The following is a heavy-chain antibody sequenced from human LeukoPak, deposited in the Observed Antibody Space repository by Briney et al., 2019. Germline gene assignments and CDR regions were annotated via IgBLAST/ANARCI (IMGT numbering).Heavy chain of an antibody. CDR1: GGTFSSYA. D-gene: IGHD3-22*01. Sequence: SVKVSCKASGGTFSSYAISWVRQAPGQGLEWMGGIIPIFGTANYAQKFQGRVTITADESTSTAYMELSSLRSEDTAVYYCARRSPDSSGYSFEYAFDIWGQGTMVTVSS. V-gene: IGHV1-69*01. CDR2: IIPIFGTA. J-gene: IGHJ3*02. CDR3: ARRSPDSSGYSFEYAFDI.